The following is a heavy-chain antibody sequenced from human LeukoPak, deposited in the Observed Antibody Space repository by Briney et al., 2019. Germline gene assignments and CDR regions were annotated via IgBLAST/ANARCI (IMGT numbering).Heavy chain of an antibody. Sequence: GGSLRLSCAASGFTFSTYGMHWVRQAPGKRLEWVAVTWYDGSYEYYGDSVKGRFTISRDNSKNTLYLQMASLRVEDTAVYYCARQFDGSHPNAFDIWGQGTMVTVSS. V-gene: IGHV3-33*08. J-gene: IGHJ3*02. CDR3: ARQFDGSHPNAFDI. CDR2: TWYDGSYE. D-gene: IGHD1-26*01. CDR1: GFTFSTYG.